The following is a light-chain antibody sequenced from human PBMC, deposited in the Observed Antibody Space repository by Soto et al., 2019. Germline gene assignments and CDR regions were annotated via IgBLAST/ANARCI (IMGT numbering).Light chain of an antibody. CDR1: ESVLDY. CDR3: QQYYKWPQWT. V-gene: IGKV3-15*01. J-gene: IGKJ1*01. CDR2: GPA. Sequence: EIVLTQSPATLSAYPGERANLSCRASESVLDYLAWFQQRPGQSPRLLIYGPATRATGIPGRFRGSGSGTEFTLTITSLKSEDFAVYYCQQYYKWPQWTIGQGTKVDIK.